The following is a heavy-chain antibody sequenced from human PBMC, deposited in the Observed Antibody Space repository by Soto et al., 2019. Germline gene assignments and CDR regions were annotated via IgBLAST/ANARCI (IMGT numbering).Heavy chain of an antibody. CDR3: AREGGSYVSGGYLIRGAFDI. V-gene: IGHV4-31*03. Sequence: QVQLQESGPGLVKPSQTLSLTCSVSGDSISRIDYYWTWIRQHPEKGLEWIGNIYFRGNTYYSPSLESRLTISVDTSKNQFSLKLTSVTAADTAVYYCAREGGSYVSGGYLIRGAFDIWGQGTMVTVSS. D-gene: IGHD3-22*01. J-gene: IGHJ3*02. CDR2: IYFRGNT. CDR1: GDSISRIDYY.